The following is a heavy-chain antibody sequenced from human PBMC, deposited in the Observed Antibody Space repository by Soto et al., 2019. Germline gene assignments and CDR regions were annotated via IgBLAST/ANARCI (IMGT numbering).Heavy chain of an antibody. CDR1: GYTFYSHS. V-gene: IGHV1-18*01. J-gene: IGHJ6*02. Sequence: QAQLVQSGAEVRKPGASVKVSCKASGYTFYSHSISWVRQAPGQGLEWMGRINADYGNTQYAQKFRGRVTMTTDTSTTTVYMKRTNLRSDDTAVYYCARCIQGDYYYGMDVWGQGTTVTVSS. CDR2: INADYGNT. CDR3: ARCIQGDYYYGMDV. D-gene: IGHD5-18*01.